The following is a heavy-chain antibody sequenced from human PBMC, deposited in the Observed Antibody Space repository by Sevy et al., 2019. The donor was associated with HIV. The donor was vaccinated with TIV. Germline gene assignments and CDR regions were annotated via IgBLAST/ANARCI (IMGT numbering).Heavy chain of an antibody. Sequence: GGSLRLSCAASGFTFSSYSMNWVRQAPGKGLEWVSSISSSSSYIYYADSVKGRFTISRDNAKNSLYLQMNSLRAEDTAVYYCVLRGAVAGTNPYYYYYMDVWGKGTTVTVSS. J-gene: IGHJ6*03. V-gene: IGHV3-21*01. D-gene: IGHD6-19*01. CDR2: ISSSSSYI. CDR1: GFTFSSYS. CDR3: VLRGAVAGTNPYYYYYMDV.